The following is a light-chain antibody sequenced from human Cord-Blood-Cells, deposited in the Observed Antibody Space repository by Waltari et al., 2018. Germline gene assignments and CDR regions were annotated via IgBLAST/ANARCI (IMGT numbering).Light chain of an antibody. V-gene: IGLV2-14*01. Sequence: QSALTQPASVSGSPAQSITISCTGTSSDVGGYNYVSWYQQHPGKAPKLMIYDVSKRPSGVSNRFSGSKSGNTASLTISGLQAEDEADYYCSSYTSSSTFVFGGGTKLTVL. CDR3: SSYTSSSTFV. CDR1: SSDVGGYNY. J-gene: IGLJ3*02. CDR2: DVS.